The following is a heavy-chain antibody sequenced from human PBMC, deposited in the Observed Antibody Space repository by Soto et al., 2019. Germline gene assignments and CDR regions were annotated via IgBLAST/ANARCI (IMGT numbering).Heavy chain of an antibody. D-gene: IGHD2-15*01. Sequence: ASVKVSCKASGYTFTSYDINWVRQATGQGLEWMGWMNPNSGNTGYAQKFQGRVTMTRNTSISTAYMELSSLRSEDTAVYYCGRGPRYCSGGSCYPDAFDIWGQGTMVTVSS. V-gene: IGHV1-8*01. CDR1: GYTFTSYD. CDR2: MNPNSGNT. CDR3: GRGPRYCSGGSCYPDAFDI. J-gene: IGHJ3*02.